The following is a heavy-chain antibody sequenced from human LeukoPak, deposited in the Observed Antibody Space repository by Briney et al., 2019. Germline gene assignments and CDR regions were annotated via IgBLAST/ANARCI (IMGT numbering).Heavy chain of an antibody. J-gene: IGHJ4*02. Sequence: GGSLRLSCAASGFTFSNYWMYWVRQAPGKGLEWVSSISGSGDRTIYADSVRGRLTISRDKSKNTLYLQMSSLRAEDTAVYYCAKVPQPDYYFDYWGQGSLVTVSS. V-gene: IGHV3-23*01. CDR2: ISGSGDRT. CDR1: GFTFSNYW. CDR3: AKVPQPDYYFDY.